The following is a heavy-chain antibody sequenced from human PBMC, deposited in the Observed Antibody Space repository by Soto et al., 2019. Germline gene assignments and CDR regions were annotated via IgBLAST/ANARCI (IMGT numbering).Heavy chain of an antibody. CDR2: IYYSGST. CDR3: ARGRYNWNQGAFDI. CDR1: GGSINSNDYY. V-gene: IGHV4-30-4*01. Sequence: SETLSLTCTVSGGSINSNDYYWSWIRQPPGKGLEWIGYIYYSGSTYYNPSLKSRVTISADTSKTQFSLKLTSVTAADTAVYYCARGRYNWNQGAFDIWGQGTVVTVSS. D-gene: IGHD1-20*01. J-gene: IGHJ3*02.